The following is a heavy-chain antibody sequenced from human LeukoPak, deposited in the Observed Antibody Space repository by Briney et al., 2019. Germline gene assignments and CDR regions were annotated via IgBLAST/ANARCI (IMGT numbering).Heavy chain of an antibody. CDR3: ARDLYYDSSGYSLPFGY. J-gene: IGHJ4*02. CDR2: MNPNSGGA. CDR1: GYTFTSYD. Sequence: ASVKVSCKASGYTFTSYDINWVRQATGQGLEWMGWMNPNSGGANYAQKFQGRVTMTRDTSISTAYMELSRLRSDDTAVYYCARDLYYDSSGYSLPFGYWGQGTLVTVSS. D-gene: IGHD3-22*01. V-gene: IGHV1-2*02.